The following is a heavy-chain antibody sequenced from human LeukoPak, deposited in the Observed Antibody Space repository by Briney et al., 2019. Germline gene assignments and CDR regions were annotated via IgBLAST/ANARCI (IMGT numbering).Heavy chain of an antibody. D-gene: IGHD2-2*01. V-gene: IGHV4-30-4*08. Sequence: SETLSLTCTVSGGSISSGDYYWSWIRQPPGKGLKWIGYIYYSGSTYYNPSLKSRVTISVDTSKNQFSLKLSSVTAADTAVYYCARAPGGIYCSSTSCYDLRWFDPWGQGTLVTVSS. CDR2: IYYSGST. CDR3: ARAPGGIYCSSTSCYDLRWFDP. J-gene: IGHJ5*02. CDR1: GGSISSGDYY.